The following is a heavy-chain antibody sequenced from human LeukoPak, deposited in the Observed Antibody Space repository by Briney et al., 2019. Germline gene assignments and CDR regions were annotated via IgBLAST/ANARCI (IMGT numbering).Heavy chain of an antibody. V-gene: IGHV5-51*01. CDR2: IYPGDSDT. CDR3: ARVRSGYCGSTSCVGFDY. J-gene: IGHJ4*02. Sequence: GESLKISCKGSGYSFTSYWIGWVRQMPGKGLEWMGIIYPGDSDTRYSPSFQGQVTISADKSISTAYLQWSSLKASDTAMYYCARVRSGYCGSTSCVGFDYWGQGTLVTVSS. D-gene: IGHD2-2*01. CDR1: GYSFTSYW.